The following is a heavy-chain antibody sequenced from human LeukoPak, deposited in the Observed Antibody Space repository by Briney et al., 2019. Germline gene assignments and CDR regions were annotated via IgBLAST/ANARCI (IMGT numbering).Heavy chain of an antibody. CDR3: AKARYSSGWYQSYFDY. CDR1: GFTFSSYG. J-gene: IGHJ4*02. D-gene: IGHD6-19*01. Sequence: PGGSLRLSCAASGFTFSSYGMHWVRQAPGKGLEWVAVIWYDGSNKYYADSVKGRFTISRDNSKNTLYLQMNSLRAEDTAVYYCAKARYSSGWYQSYFDYWGQGTLVTVSS. V-gene: IGHV3-33*06. CDR2: IWYDGSNK.